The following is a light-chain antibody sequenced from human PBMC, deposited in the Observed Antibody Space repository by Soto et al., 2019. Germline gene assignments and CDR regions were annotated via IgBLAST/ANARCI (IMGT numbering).Light chain of an antibody. CDR3: QQRSNWPLFT. CDR1: QSVSSN. Sequence: EIVMTQSPTILSVSPGERATLSCRASQSVSSNLAWYQQKPGQAPRLLIYGVYTRAPGIPARFSGSGSGTEFTLTISSLEPEDFAVYYCQQRSNWPLFTFGPGTKVDIK. CDR2: GVY. J-gene: IGKJ3*01. V-gene: IGKV3D-15*01.